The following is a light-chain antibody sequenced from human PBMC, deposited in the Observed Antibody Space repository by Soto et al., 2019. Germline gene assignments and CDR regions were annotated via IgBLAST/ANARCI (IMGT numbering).Light chain of an antibody. V-gene: IGKV3-20*01. CDR1: QSVSSSY. Sequence: EIVLTQSPGTLSLSPGERATLSCRASQSVSSSYLAWYQQKPGQAPRLLIYGASSRATGIPDRSSGSGSGTDFTLTISRLEPEDFAVYYCQQYGSSPRFGQGTRLEIK. CDR3: QQYGSSPR. CDR2: GAS. J-gene: IGKJ5*01.